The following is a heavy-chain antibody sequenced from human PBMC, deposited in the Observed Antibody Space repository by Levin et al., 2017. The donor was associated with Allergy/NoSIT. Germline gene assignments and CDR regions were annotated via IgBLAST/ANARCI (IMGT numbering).Heavy chain of an antibody. Sequence: GESLKISCAASGFTFSSYAMSWVRQAPGKGLEWVSTISGSGGTTRYADSVKGRFTISRDKSKNTLSLQMNSLRAEDTAIYYCATRGGSTTAQYYFDYWGQGTLVTVSS. V-gene: IGHV3-23*01. CDR1: GFTFSSYA. D-gene: IGHD1-14*01. CDR3: ATRGGSTTAQYYFDY. CDR2: ISGSGGTT. J-gene: IGHJ4*02.